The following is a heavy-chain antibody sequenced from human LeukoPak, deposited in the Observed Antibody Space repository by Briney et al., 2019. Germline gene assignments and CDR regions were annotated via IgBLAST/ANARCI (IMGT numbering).Heavy chain of an antibody. CDR3: ARRSYNSPLRY. Sequence: SETLSLTCAVYGGSFSGYYWSWIRQPPGKGLEWIGEINHSGSTNYNASLKSRVTISVDTSKNQFSLKLSSVTAADTAVYYCARRSYNSPLRYWGQGTLVTVSS. D-gene: IGHD3-10*01. J-gene: IGHJ4*02. CDR2: INHSGST. V-gene: IGHV4-34*01. CDR1: GGSFSGYY.